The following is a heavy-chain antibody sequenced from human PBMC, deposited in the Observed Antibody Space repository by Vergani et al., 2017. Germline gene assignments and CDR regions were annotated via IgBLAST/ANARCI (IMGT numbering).Heavy chain of an antibody. CDR3: ARFSYSSSSSPFDY. J-gene: IGHJ4*02. V-gene: IGHV2-70*04. Sequence: QVTLKESGPALVKPTQTLTLTCTFSGFSLSTSGMRVSWIRQPPGKALEWLARIDWDDDKFYSTSLKTRLTISKDTSKNQVVLTMTNMDPVDTATYYCARFSYSSSSSPFDYWGQGTLVTVSS. D-gene: IGHD6-6*01. CDR1: GFSLSTSGMR. CDR2: IDWDDDK.